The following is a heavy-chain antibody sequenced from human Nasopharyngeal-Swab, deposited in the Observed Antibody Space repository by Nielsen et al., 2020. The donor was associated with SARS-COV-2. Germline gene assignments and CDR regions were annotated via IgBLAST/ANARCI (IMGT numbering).Heavy chain of an antibody. CDR1: GASISSNSYY. V-gene: IGHV4-39*01. D-gene: IGHD3-22*01. Sequence: SETLSLTCTVSGASISSNSYYWGWIRQSPGKGLEWIGSFSYSGTTYFNPSLKSRVTISVDTSKNQFSVKLSSVTAADTAVYYCASYYYDSRDYSYWFDPWGQGTLVTVSS. J-gene: IGHJ5*02. CDR3: ASYYYDSRDYSYWFDP. CDR2: FSYSGTT.